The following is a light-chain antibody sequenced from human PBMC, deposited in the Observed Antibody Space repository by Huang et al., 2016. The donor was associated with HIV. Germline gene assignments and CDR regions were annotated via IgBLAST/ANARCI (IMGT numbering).Light chain of an antibody. CDR1: QGISNY. V-gene: IGKV1-27*01. CDR3: QKYNSAPKT. J-gene: IGKJ1*01. CDR2: AAS. Sequence: DIQMTQSPSSLSASVGARVTITCRVSQGISNYLAWYQQKPGKVPKLLIYAASTLQSGDPSRFSGSGSGTEFTLTISSLQPEDVATYYCQKYNSAPKTFGQGTKVEIK.